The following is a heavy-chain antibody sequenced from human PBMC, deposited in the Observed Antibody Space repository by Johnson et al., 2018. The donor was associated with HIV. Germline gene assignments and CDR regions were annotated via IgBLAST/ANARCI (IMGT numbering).Heavy chain of an antibody. J-gene: IGHJ3*02. Sequence: VQLVESGGGLVQPGGSLRLSCAASGFTVSSNYMSCVRQAPGKGLEWVSVIYSGGSTYYADSVKGRFTISRDDSKNSLYLQMNSLRAGDTAVYYCARVSGELDDAFDIWGQGTMVTVSS. V-gene: IGHV3-66*01. CDR2: IYSGGST. D-gene: IGHD1-26*01. CDR3: ARVSGELDDAFDI. CDR1: GFTVSSNY.